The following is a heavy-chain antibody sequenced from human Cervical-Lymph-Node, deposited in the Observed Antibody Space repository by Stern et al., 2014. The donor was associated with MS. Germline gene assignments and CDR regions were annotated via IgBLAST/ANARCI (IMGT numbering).Heavy chain of an antibody. Sequence: EVQLVESGGGLVKPGGSLRLSCAASGFSLSTYSMNWVRQAPGQGLEWVSSISSSSVYIHYADSVRGRLTISRDNAKNSLYLQMNNLRDEDTAVYYCARALLGIDAYDIWGQGTMVTVSS. CDR2: ISSSSVYI. CDR3: ARALLGIDAYDI. CDR1: GFSLSTYS. V-gene: IGHV3-21*01. J-gene: IGHJ3*02. D-gene: IGHD2-8*02.